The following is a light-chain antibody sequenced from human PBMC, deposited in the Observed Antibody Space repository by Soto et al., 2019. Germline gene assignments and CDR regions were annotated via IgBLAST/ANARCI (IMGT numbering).Light chain of an antibody. J-gene: IGKJ1*01. V-gene: IGKV3-11*01. CDR2: ETS. CDR1: QSISRA. CDR3: QQRSVWPT. Sequence: EIVLTQSPATLSLSPGDRATLSCRASQSISRALVWYQQKPGQAPRLLIYETSNRATGIPTRFSGGGSGTDFTLTSSSLEPEDFAVYYCQQRSVWPTFGQGTRVEIK.